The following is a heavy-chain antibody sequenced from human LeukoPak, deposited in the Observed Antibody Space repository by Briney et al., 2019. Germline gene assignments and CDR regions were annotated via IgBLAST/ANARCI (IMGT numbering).Heavy chain of an antibody. D-gene: IGHD6-19*01. J-gene: IGHJ4*02. Sequence: SETLSFTCTVSGGSISSSSYYWGWIRQPPGKGLEWIGSIYYSGSTYYNPSLKSRVTISVDTSKNQFSLKLSTVTAADTAVYYCARRARIAVAGTVGGVFDYRGQGTLVTVSS. CDR1: GGSISSSSYY. CDR3: ARRARIAVAGTVGGVFDY. V-gene: IGHV4-39*01. CDR2: IYYSGST.